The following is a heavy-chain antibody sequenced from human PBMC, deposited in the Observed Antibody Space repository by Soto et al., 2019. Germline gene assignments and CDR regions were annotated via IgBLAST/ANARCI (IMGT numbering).Heavy chain of an antibody. D-gene: IGHD2-15*01. Sequence: QVQLVQSGAEAKKPGASVQVSCKASGYTFTTYALYWVRQAPGERPEWMGWINAANGATKYSEKFQGRVTVTRVTSATRGSRELRGLTLEDTAVYYCGRSVVGATGDILYVAMYVWCQGTTVTFSS. J-gene: IGHJ6*02. V-gene: IGHV1-3*01. CDR1: GYTFTTYA. CDR3: GRSVVGATGDILYVAMYV. CDR2: INAANGAT.